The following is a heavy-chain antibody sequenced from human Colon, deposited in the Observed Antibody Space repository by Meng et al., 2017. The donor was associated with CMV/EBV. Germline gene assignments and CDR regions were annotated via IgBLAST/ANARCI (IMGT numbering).Heavy chain of an antibody. Sequence: GGSLRLSCAASGFTFSNYEMNWVRQAPGKGLEWVSYISSGGPTTYYADSVKDRFTITRDNSKRTLYLHMNSLRVDDTAVYYCAKGTKQQLPPRWFDPWGQGTQVTVSS. CDR3: AKGTKQQLPPRWFDP. CDR2: ISSGGPTT. J-gene: IGHJ5*02. V-gene: IGHV3-48*03. CDR1: GFTFSNYE. D-gene: IGHD6-13*01.